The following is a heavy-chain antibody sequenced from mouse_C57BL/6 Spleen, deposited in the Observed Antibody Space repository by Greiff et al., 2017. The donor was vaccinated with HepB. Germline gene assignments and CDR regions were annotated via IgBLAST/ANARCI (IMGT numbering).Heavy chain of an antibody. CDR2: IYPGDGDT. CDR1: GYAFSSSW. CDR3: ESPAWFAY. Sequence: QVQLQHSGPELVKPGASVKISCKASGYAFSSSWMNWVKQRPGKGLEWIGRIYPGDGDTNYNGKFKGKATLTADKSSSTAYMQLSSLTSEDSAVYFCESPAWFAYWGQGTLVTVSA. J-gene: IGHJ3*01. V-gene: IGHV1-82*01.